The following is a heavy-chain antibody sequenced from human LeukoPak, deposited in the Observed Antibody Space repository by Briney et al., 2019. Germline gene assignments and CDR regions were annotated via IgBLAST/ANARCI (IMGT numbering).Heavy chain of an antibody. CDR1: GGSISSYY. CDR3: ARDPQLDFWSGYINWFDP. D-gene: IGHD3-3*01. CDR2: IYTSGST. Sequence: PSETLSLTCTVSGGSISSYYWSWIRQPAGKGLEWIGRIYTSGSTNYNPSLKSRVTMSVDTSKNQFSLTLSSVTAPDTAMYYCARDPQLDFWSGYINWFDPWGQGTLVTVSS. V-gene: IGHV4-4*07. J-gene: IGHJ5*02.